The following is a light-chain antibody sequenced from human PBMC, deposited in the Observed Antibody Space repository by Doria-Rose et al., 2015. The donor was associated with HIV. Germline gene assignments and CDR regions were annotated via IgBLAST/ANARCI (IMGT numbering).Light chain of an antibody. Sequence: EIVITQSPGTLSLSPGERATLSCRASQSFSSTYLAWYQQKPGQAPSLLIYDGSTRATGIPDRFSASGSGTDFTLTINRLEPEDFALYCCHQYGTSWTFGQGTKVEI. CDR1: QSFSSTY. CDR3: HQYGTSWT. V-gene: IGKV3-20*01. CDR2: DGS. J-gene: IGKJ1*01.